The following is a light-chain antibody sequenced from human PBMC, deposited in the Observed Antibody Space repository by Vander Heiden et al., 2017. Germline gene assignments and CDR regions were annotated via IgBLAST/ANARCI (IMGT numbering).Light chain of an antibody. Sequence: DIQMTQSPSSLSASVGDRVTITCQASQDISSYLNWYQQKPGKAPKLLIYDASNLETGVPSRFSGSGSGTDFTFTISSLQPEDIATYYCQQYDNLLFTFGRGTKVDIK. CDR3: QQYDNLLFT. CDR2: DAS. J-gene: IGKJ3*01. CDR1: QDISSY. V-gene: IGKV1-33*01.